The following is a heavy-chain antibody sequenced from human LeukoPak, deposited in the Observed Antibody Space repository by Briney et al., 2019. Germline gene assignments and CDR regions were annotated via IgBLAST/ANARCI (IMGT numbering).Heavy chain of an antibody. D-gene: IGHD3-22*01. J-gene: IGHJ5*02. CDR2: MYYSGST. V-gene: IGHV4-30-4*01. CDR1: GGSISSGDYY. CDR3: ARPYYYDSRIDP. Sequence: PSQTLSLTCTVSGGSISSGDYYWSWIRQPPGKGLEWIAYMYYSGSTYYNPSLKSRVTMSADTSKNQLSLKLSSVTAADTAVYYCARPYYYDSRIDPWGQGILVTDSS.